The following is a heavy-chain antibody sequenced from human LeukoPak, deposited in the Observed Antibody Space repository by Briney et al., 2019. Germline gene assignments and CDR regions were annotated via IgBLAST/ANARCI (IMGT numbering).Heavy chain of an antibody. CDR2: ISAYNGNT. CDR3: ATGEGPYGLGSYYKPYYYYMDV. V-gene: IGHV1-18*01. J-gene: IGHJ6*03. CDR1: GYTFTSYG. D-gene: IGHD3-10*01. Sequence: ASVKVSCKASGYTFTSYGISWVRQAPGQGLEWMGWISAYNGNTNYAQKLQGRVTMTTDTSTSTAYMELRSLRSDDTAVYYCATGEGPYGLGSYYKPYYYYMDVWGKGTTVTVSS.